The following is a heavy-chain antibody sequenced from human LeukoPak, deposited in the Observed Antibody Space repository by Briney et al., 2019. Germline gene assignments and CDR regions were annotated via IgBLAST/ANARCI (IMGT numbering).Heavy chain of an antibody. Sequence: TSETLSLTCTVSGGSISSYYWSWIRQPPGKGLEWIGYIYYSGSTNYNPSLKSRVTISVDTSKNQFSLKLSSVTAADTAVYYCARVRYFDWLLVDYWGQGTLVTVSS. J-gene: IGHJ4*02. V-gene: IGHV4-59*01. CDR1: GGSISSYY. CDR3: ARVRYFDWLLVDY. CDR2: IYYSGST. D-gene: IGHD3-9*01.